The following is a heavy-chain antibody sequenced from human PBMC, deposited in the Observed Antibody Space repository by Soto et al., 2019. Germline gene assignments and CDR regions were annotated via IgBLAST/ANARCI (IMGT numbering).Heavy chain of an antibody. CDR1: GGSISSSSYY. CDR3: ARHRGYYDILTGYYTEFNFDY. V-gene: IGHV4-39*01. J-gene: IGHJ4*02. Sequence: PSETLSLTCTVSGGSISSSSYYWGWIRQPPGKGLEWIGSIYYSGTTYYNPSLKSRVTMSVDTSKNQFSLKLSSVTAADTAVYYCARHRGYYDILTGYYTEFNFDYWGQGTLVTVS. D-gene: IGHD3-9*01. CDR2: IYYSGTT.